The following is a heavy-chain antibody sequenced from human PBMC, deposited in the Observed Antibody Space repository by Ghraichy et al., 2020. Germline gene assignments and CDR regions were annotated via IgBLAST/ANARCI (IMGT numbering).Heavy chain of an antibody. J-gene: IGHJ4*02. Sequence: SETLSLTCTVSGGSINSEDYYWSWIRQHPGKGLEWIGYIYYRGNTYYNPSLESRGTISIDTSENQFSLKLTSVTAADTAVYYCVRRRHGILTGGRGLFDFWGQGILVTVSS. CDR1: GGSINSEDYY. V-gene: IGHV4-31*03. CDR2: IYYRGNT. CDR3: VRRRHGILTGGRGLFDF. D-gene: IGHD3-9*01.